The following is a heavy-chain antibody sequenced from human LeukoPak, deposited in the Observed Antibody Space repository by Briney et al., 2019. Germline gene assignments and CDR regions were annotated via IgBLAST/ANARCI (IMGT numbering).Heavy chain of an antibody. Sequence: SETLSLTCTVSGGSISSYYWNWIRQPPGKGLEWIGYIYYSRSTNYNPSLKSRVTISVDTSKNQFSLNLTSVTAADTAVYYCARGMPYYYDSSGYYVFDYWGQGTLVTVSS. CDR1: GGSISSYY. V-gene: IGHV4-59*01. D-gene: IGHD3-22*01. CDR2: IYYSRST. CDR3: ARGMPYYYDSSGYYVFDY. J-gene: IGHJ4*02.